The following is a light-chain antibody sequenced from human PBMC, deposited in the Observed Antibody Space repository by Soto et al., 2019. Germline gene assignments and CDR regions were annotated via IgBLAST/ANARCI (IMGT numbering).Light chain of an antibody. CDR3: QQYGRSPFT. Sequence: EIVLTQSPGTLSLSPGERATLSCRASQSVNLNYLAWYQQKPGQAPRLLIYGASGRATGIPDRFSGSGSGTEFTLTVSRLEPEDFAVYYCQQYGRSPFTFGPGTKVDIK. V-gene: IGKV3-20*01. J-gene: IGKJ3*01. CDR2: GAS. CDR1: QSVNLNY.